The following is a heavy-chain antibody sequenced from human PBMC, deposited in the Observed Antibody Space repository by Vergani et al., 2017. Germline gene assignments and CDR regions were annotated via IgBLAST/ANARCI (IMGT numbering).Heavy chain of an antibody. J-gene: IGHJ5*02. D-gene: IGHD3-9*01. CDR1: GGTFSSYA. CDR3: ARAKVYYDILTGYYKGEYNWFDP. CDR2: IIPIFGTA. V-gene: IGHV1-69*01. Sequence: QVQLVQSGAEVKKPGSSVKVSCKASGGTFSSYAISWVRQAPGQGLEWMGGIIPIFGTANYAQKFQGRVTITADESTSTAYMELSSLRSEDTAVYYYARAKVYYDILTGYYKGEYNWFDPWGQGTLVTVSS.